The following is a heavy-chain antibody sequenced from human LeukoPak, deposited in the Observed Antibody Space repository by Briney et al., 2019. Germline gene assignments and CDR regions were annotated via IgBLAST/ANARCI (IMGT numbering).Heavy chain of an antibody. CDR3: ARVKAAVTNFDY. D-gene: IGHD6-13*01. CDR1: GGSISSSSYY. Sequence: SETLSLTCTVSGGSISSSSYYWGWIRQPPGKGLEWIGSIYYSGSTYYNPSLKSRVTISVDTSKNQFSLKLSSVTAADTAVYYCARVKAAVTNFDYWGQGTLVTVSS. CDR2: IYYSGST. V-gene: IGHV4-39*01. J-gene: IGHJ4*02.